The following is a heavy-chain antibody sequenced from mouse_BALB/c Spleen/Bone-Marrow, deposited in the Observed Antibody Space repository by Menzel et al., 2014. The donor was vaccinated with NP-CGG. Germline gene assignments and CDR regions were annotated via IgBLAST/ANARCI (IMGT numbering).Heavy chain of an antibody. Sequence: VQLQQSGAELVRPGVSVKISCKGSGYTFTDYSIHWVRQSHAKSLEWIGVISTYYGDANYNQKFKGKATMTVVKSSSTAYMELARLTSEDSAIYYCARRGSMDYWGQGTSVTVSS. CDR1: GYTFTDYS. CDR3: ARRGSMDY. V-gene: IGHV1-67*01. CDR2: ISTYYGDA. J-gene: IGHJ4*01.